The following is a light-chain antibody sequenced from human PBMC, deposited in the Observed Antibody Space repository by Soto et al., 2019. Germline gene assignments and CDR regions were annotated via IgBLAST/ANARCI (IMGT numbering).Light chain of an antibody. Sequence: DIQMTQSPSTLSASVGDRVTITCRASQSISIWLAWYQQKPGKAPNLLISKASSLESGVPSRFIGSGSGTEFTLTISSLQPDDFATYYCKQYNNYPWTFGQGTKVEIK. CDR1: QSISIW. CDR2: KAS. CDR3: KQYNNYPWT. J-gene: IGKJ1*01. V-gene: IGKV1-5*03.